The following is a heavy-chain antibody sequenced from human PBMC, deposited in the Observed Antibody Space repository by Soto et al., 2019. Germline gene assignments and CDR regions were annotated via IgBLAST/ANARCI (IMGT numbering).Heavy chain of an antibody. V-gene: IGHV5-51*01. J-gene: IGHJ6*02. CDR3: ARLVNYYFGMDV. CDR1: DTTHW. Sequence: GESLKIACKASDTTHWIGWVRQKPGKGLEWMGIIYPGDSDTKYSPSFQGQVTISVDKSISTAYLHWSSLKASDTATYYCARLVNYYFGMDVWGLGTTVTVSS. CDR2: IYPGDSDT.